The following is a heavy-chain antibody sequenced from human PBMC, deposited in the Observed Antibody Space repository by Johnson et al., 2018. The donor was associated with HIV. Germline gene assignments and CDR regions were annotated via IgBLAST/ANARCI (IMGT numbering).Heavy chain of an antibody. D-gene: IGHD6-13*01. Sequence: QMLLVESGGGVVQPGRSLRLSCAASGFTFSSYDMHWVRQAPGKGLEWVAVISYDGSNKYYADSVKGRFTISRDNSKNTLYLQMNSLRAEDTAVYHCARDLSEGSSWYRDVFDIWGQGTVVTVSS. CDR1: GFTFSSYD. V-gene: IGHV3-30-3*01. CDR2: ISYDGSNK. CDR3: ARDLSEGSSWYRDVFDI. J-gene: IGHJ3*02.